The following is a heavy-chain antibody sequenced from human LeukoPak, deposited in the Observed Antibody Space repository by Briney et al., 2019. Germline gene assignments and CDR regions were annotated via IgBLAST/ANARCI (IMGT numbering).Heavy chain of an antibody. J-gene: IGHJ5*02. V-gene: IGHV3-74*01. CDR2: INSDGSST. D-gene: IGHD3-10*01. Sequence: LAGGSLRLSCAASGFTFSSYWMHWVRQAPGKGLVWVSRINSDGSSTSYADSVKGRFTISRDNAKNTLYLQMNSLRAEDTAVYYCARDRFDCYGSGSSNWFDPWGQGTLVTVSS. CDR3: ARDRFDCYGSGSSNWFDP. CDR1: GFTFSSYW.